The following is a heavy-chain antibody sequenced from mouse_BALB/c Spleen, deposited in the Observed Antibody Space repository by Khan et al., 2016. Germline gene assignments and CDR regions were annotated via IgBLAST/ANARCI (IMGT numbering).Heavy chain of an antibody. CDR2: ISNGGGST. CDR1: GFTFSDYY. V-gene: IGHV5-12*02. CDR3: AIQGYVYDPYAMDY. Sequence: EVELVESGGGLVQPGGSLKLSCATTGFTFSDYYMYWVRQTPEKRLEWVAYISNGGGSTYYPDTVKGRFTISRDNAKNTLYLQMSRLKSEDTAMYYCAIQGYVYDPYAMDYWGQGTSVTVSS. D-gene: IGHD2-2*01. J-gene: IGHJ4*01.